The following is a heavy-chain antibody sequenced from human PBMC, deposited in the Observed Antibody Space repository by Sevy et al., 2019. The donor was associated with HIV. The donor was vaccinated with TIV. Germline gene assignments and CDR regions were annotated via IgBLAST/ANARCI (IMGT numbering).Heavy chain of an antibody. V-gene: IGHV4-34*01. Sequence: SETLSLTCAVYGGSFSGYYWSWIRQPPGKGLEWIGEINHSGSTNYNPSLKSRVTISVDTSKNQFSLKLSSVTAADTAVYYCARSRSSPDIVVVVAADYYFDYWGQGTLVTVSS. CDR1: GGSFSGYY. J-gene: IGHJ4*02. D-gene: IGHD2-15*01. CDR2: INHSGST. CDR3: ARSRSSPDIVVVVAADYYFDY.